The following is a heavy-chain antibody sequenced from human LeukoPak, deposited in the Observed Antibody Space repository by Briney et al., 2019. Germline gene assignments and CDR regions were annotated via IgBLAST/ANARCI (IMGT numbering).Heavy chain of an antibody. D-gene: IGHD6-13*01. Sequence: KPSETLSLTCAVYGGSFSGYYWSWIRQPPGKGLEWIGEINHSGSTNYNPSLKSRVTISVDTSKNQFSLKLSSVTAADTAVYYCARARRTAAGTTVYYYYGMDVWGQGTTVTVSS. J-gene: IGHJ6*02. CDR3: ARARRTAAGTTVYYYYGMDV. V-gene: IGHV4-34*01. CDR2: INHSGST. CDR1: GGSFSGYY.